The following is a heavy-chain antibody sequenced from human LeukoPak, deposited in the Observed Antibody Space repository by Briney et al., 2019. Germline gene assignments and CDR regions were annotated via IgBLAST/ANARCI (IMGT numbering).Heavy chain of an antibody. Sequence: SETLSLTCAVYGGSFSGYYWSWIRQPPGKGLEWIGEINHSGSTSYNPSLKSRVTISVDTSKNQFSLKLGSVTAADTAVYYCARGQTYYDFWSGYNNWFDPWGQGTLVTVSS. V-gene: IGHV4-34*01. D-gene: IGHD3-3*01. CDR3: ARGQTYYDFWSGYNNWFDP. CDR2: INHSGST. CDR1: GGSFSGYY. J-gene: IGHJ5*02.